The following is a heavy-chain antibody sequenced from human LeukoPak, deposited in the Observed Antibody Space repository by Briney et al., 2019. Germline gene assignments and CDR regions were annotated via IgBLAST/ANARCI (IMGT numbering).Heavy chain of an antibody. CDR3: ATLYLLGLVDTAMVRDY. CDR1: GFTFSSYA. V-gene: IGHV3-23*01. J-gene: IGHJ4*02. CDR2: ISGSGGST. D-gene: IGHD5-18*01. Sequence: GGSLRLSCAASGFTFSSYAMSWVRQAPEKGLEWVSAISGSGGSTYYADSVKGRFTISRDNSKNTLYLQMNSLRAEDTAVYYCATLYLLGLVDTAMVRDYWGQGTLVTVSS.